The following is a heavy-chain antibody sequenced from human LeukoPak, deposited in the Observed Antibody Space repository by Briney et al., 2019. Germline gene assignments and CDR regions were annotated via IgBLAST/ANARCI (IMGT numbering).Heavy chain of an antibody. CDR2: IHYSGSA. D-gene: IGHD3-10*01. Sequence: TWIRQPPGKGLEWIGGIHYSGSATYNPSLKSRVTISVDTSKNQFSLKMNSVTAADTAVYYCARGQWFRAFWSRGTPVTVSS. V-gene: IGHV4-34*01. J-gene: IGHJ4*02. CDR3: ARGQWFRAF.